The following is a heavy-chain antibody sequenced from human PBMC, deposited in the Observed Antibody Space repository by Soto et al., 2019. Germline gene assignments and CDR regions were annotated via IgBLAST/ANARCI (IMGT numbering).Heavy chain of an antibody. V-gene: IGHV4-39*01. J-gene: IGHJ4*02. CDR1: GDSLNSDNYY. Sequence: QLQLQESGPGLVKPEETLSRTCSVSGDSLNSDNYYWGWIRQPPGKGLELIGSIYYRGNTYYNPSLKSRVTISLDKSKSQFSLKLTPVTAPDSAVYLRARLEGLATISYYFDYCGQGTLI. D-gene: IGHD3-9*01. CDR3: ARLEGLATISYYFDY. CDR2: IYYRGNT.